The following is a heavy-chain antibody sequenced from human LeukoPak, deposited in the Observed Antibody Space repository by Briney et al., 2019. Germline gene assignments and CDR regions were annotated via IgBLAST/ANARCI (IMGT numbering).Heavy chain of an antibody. J-gene: IGHJ3*02. CDR3: ARPYVGYGSGDSYAFDI. D-gene: IGHD3-10*01. V-gene: IGHV4-61*05. CDR2: IFYTGST. Sequence: SETLSLTCTVSGGSISSSSYYWGWIRQPPGKGLEWIGYIFYTGSTNYNPSLKSRVTISVDTSKNQFSLKLSSVTAADTAVYYCARPYVGYGSGDSYAFDIWGQGTMVTVSS. CDR1: GGSISSSSYY.